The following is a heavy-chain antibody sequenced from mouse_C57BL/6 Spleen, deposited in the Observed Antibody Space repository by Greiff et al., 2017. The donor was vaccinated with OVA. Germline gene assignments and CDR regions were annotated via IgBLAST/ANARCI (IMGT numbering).Heavy chain of an antibody. V-gene: IGHV5-17*01. Sequence: VQLQQSGGGLVTPGGSLKLSCAASGFTFSDYGMHWVRQAPEKGLEWVAYISSGSGTIYYADKVKGRFTISRDNAKNTLFLQMTSLRSEDTAMYYCARGNDYAMDYWGQGTSVTVSS. CDR1: GFTFSDYG. D-gene: IGHD2-1*01. CDR2: ISSGSGTI. CDR3: ARGNDYAMDY. J-gene: IGHJ4*01.